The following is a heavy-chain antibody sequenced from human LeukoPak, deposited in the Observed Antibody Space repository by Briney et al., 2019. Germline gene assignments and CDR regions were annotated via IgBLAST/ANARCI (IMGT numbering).Heavy chain of an antibody. D-gene: IGHD3-10*01. CDR1: GFTFSDYN. J-gene: IGHJ4*02. CDR3: ARELIGRYTFEC. CDR2: MSPDGNKT. Sequence: PGRSLRLSCAAAGFTFSDYNMHSARQAPGKGLGWVALMSPDGNKTYHAASVKGPFTISRENSKHTVGLRLNSLRAEDTAIYYWARELIGRYTFECCGEGTLCTVSS. V-gene: IGHV3-30-3*01.